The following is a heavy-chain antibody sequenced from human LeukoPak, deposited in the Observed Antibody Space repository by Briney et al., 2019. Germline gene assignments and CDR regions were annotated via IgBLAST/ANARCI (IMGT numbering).Heavy chain of an antibody. D-gene: IGHD6-19*01. J-gene: IGHJ6*03. CDR2: IIPIFGTA. CDR3: ARGPAVAGRTRYSYMDV. CDR1: GGTFSSYA. Sequence: SVKVSCKASGGTFSSYAISWVRQAPGQGLEWMGGIIPIFGTANYAQKFQGRVTITTDESTSTAYMELSSLRSEDTAVYYCARGPAVAGRTRYSYMDVWGKGTTVTVSS. V-gene: IGHV1-69*05.